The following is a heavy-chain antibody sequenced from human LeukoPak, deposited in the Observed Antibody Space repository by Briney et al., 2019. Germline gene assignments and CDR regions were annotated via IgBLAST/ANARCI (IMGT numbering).Heavy chain of an antibody. CDR3: ARLLYGFNWFDP. CDR2: IKQDGSEK. J-gene: IGHJ5*02. Sequence: GGSLRHSCAASGFTFSSYGMHWVRQAPGKGLEWVANIKQDGSEKYYVDSVKGRFTISRDNAKNSLYLQMNSLRAEDTAVYYCARLLYGFNWFDPWGQGTLVTVSS. V-gene: IGHV3-7*01. CDR1: GFTFSSYG. D-gene: IGHD2-2*02.